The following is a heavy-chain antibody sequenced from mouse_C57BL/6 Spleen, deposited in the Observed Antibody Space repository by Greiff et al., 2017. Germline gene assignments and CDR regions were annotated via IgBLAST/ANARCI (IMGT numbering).Heavy chain of an antibody. CDR2: IYPGDGDT. D-gene: IGHD1-1*01. CDR1: GYAFSSYW. V-gene: IGHV1-80*01. CDR3: ARGGYYYGSSYSAWFAY. Sequence: VQLQQSGAELVKPGASVKISCKASGYAFSSYWMNWVKQRPGKGLEWIGQIYPGDGDTNYNGKFKGKATLTADKSSSTAYMQLSSLTSEDSAVYFCARGGYYYGSSYSAWFAYWGQGTLVTVSA. J-gene: IGHJ3*01.